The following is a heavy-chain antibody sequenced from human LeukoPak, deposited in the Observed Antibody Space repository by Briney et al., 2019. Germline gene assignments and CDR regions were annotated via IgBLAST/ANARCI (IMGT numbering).Heavy chain of an antibody. V-gene: IGHV1-46*01. J-gene: IGHJ4*02. CDR1: GYTFTSYY. D-gene: IGHD5-24*01. CDR3: ARSSLRRDGYNLDY. CDR2: INPSGGST. Sequence: ASVKVSCKASGYTFTSYYMHWVRQAPGRGLEWMGIINPSGGSTSYAQKSQGSDTITADESTSTAYMELSSLRSEDTAVYYCARSSLRRDGYNLDYWGQGTLVTVSA.